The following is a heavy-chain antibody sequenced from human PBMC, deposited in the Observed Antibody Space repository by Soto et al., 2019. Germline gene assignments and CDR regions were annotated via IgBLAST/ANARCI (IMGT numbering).Heavy chain of an antibody. V-gene: IGHV1-69*01. CDR2: IIPMFGAP. Sequence: QVQLVQSGAEVKKPGSSVKVSCQASGGTFSIYSINWVRQAPGQGLEWMGGIIPMFGAPNYAQKFQGRVTMTADETTSTAYMELSILTSADTAVYFCARAFRQWLEKAGFDYWGQGTRVTVSS. CDR3: ARAFRQWLEKAGFDY. CDR1: GGTFSIYS. D-gene: IGHD6-19*01. J-gene: IGHJ4*02.